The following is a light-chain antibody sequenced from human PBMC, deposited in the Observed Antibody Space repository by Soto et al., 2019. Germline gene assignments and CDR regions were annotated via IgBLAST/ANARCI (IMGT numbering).Light chain of an antibody. CDR3: QQFNSYPLT. CDR2: DAS. Sequence: ANQLTQSPSSLSASVGDRVTITCRASQGISSALAWYQQQPGKAPKLPIYDASSLESGVPSRFSGSGSGTDFTLTISSLQPEDFATYYCQQFNSYPLTFGGGTKVEIK. V-gene: IGKV1-13*02. CDR1: QGISSA. J-gene: IGKJ4*01.